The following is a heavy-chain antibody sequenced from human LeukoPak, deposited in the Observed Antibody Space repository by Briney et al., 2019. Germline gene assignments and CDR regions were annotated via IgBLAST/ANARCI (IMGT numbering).Heavy chain of an antibody. D-gene: IGHD3-22*01. CDR3: ARVIHWGGYSYGRTYDSSGYYGY. CDR2: ISAYNGNT. J-gene: IGHJ4*02. CDR1: GYTFTSYG. Sequence: ALVKVSCKASGYTFTSYGISWVRQAPGQGLEWMGWISAYNGNTNYAQKLQGRVTMTTDTSTSTAYMELRSLRSDDTAVYYCARVIHWGGYSYGRTYDSSGYYGYWGQGTLVTVSS. V-gene: IGHV1-18*01.